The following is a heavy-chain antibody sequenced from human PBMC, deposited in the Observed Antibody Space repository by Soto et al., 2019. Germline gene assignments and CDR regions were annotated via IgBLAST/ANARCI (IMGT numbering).Heavy chain of an antibody. D-gene: IGHD3-22*01. CDR2: ISGSGVST. CDR3: AKSPGMYYYDSSGYYHYDY. CDR1: GFTFSSYA. V-gene: IGHV3-23*01. J-gene: IGHJ4*02. Sequence: HPVGSLRLSCAASGFTFSSYAMSWVRQAPGKGLEWVSAISGSGVSTYYADSVKGRFTISRDNSKNTLYLQMNSLRAEDTAVYYCAKSPGMYYYDSSGYYHYDYWGQGTLVTVSS.